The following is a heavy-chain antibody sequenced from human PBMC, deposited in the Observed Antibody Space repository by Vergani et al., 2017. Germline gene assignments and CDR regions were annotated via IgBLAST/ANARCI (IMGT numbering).Heavy chain of an antibody. J-gene: IGHJ4*02. Sequence: VQLVESGGGLVQPGRSLRLSCAASGFTFSSYGMHWVRQAPGKGLEWVAVIWYDGSNKYYADSVKGRFTISRDNSKNTLYLQMNSLRAEDTAVYYCARAASRFLEWLSAPFDYWGQGTLVTVSS. D-gene: IGHD3-3*01. CDR2: IWYDGSNK. CDR1: GFTFSSYG. CDR3: ARAASRFLEWLSAPFDY. V-gene: IGHV3-33*08.